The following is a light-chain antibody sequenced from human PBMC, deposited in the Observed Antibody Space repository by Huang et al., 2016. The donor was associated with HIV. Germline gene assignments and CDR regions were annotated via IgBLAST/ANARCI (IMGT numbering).Light chain of an antibody. CDR2: GAS. Sequence: EIVLTQSPGTLSLSPGERATLSCRASQNINSAYLALYQQKPGQAPSLLIYGASNRATGVPDRFSGSGSGTDFTLTINRQEPDDFAVFYCQQYDTSPLTFGQGTRLEIK. J-gene: IGKJ5*01. V-gene: IGKV3-20*01. CDR1: QNINSAY. CDR3: QQYDTSPLT.